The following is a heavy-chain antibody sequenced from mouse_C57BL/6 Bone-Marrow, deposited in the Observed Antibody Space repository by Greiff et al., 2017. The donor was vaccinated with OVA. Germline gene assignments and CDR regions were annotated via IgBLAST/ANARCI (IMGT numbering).Heavy chain of an antibody. J-gene: IGHJ2*01. CDR2: ILPGSGST. CDR1: GYTFTGYW. V-gene: IGHV1-9*01. Sequence: QVQLQQSGAELMKPGASVKLSCKATGYTFTGYWIEWVKQRPGHGLEWIGEILPGSGSTNYNEKFKGKATFTADPSSNTAYLQLSSLTTEDAAIYCCARGGMTTLVDYWGQGTTLTVAS. CDR3: ARGGMTTLVDY. D-gene: IGHD2-4*01.